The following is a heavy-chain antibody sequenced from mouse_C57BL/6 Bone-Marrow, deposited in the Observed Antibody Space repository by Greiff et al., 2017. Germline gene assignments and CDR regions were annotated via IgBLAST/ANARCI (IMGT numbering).Heavy chain of an antibody. Sequence: VQLQQSGAELARPGASVKLSCKASGYTFTSYGISWVKQRTGQGLEWIGEIYPRSGNTYYNEKFKGKATLTADKSSSTAYMELRSLTSEDSAVYFCARTRLRDPYDYWGQGTTLTVSS. D-gene: IGHD3-2*02. V-gene: IGHV1-81*01. CDR1: GYTFTSYG. CDR3: ARTRLRDPYDY. CDR2: IYPRSGNT. J-gene: IGHJ2*01.